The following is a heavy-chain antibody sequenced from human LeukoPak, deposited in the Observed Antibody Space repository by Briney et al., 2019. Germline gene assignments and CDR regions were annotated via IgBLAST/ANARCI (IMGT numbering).Heavy chain of an antibody. V-gene: IGHV3-9*03. CDR3: AKGSIVGATYKADYFDD. CDR2: ISWNSNSM. CDR1: GFTFDDYA. Sequence: GRSLRLSCAASGFTFDDYAMHWVRQAPGKGLEWVSGISWNSNSMGYADSVRGRFTISRDNAKNSLYLQMNSLRAEDMALYYCAKGSIVGATYKADYFDDWGQGTLVTVSS. D-gene: IGHD1-26*01. J-gene: IGHJ4*02.